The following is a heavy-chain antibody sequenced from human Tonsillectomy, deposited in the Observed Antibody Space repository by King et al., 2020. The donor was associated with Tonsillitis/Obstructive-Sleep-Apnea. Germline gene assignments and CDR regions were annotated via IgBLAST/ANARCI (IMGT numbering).Heavy chain of an antibody. CDR1: GFTFSSYA. CDR2: ISYDGSNK. V-gene: IGHV3-30*04. D-gene: IGHD2-2*02. J-gene: IGHJ4*02. CDR3: ARAPGYCSSTSCYTWGDY. Sequence: VQLVESGGGVVQPGRSLRLSCAASGFTFSSYAMHWVRQAPGKGLEWVAVISYDGSNKYYADSVKGRFTISRDNSKNTLYLQMNSLRAEDTAVYYCARAPGYCSSTSCYTWGDYWGQGTLVTVSS.